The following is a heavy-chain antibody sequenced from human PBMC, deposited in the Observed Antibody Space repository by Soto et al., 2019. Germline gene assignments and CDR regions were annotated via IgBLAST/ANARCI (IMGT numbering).Heavy chain of an antibody. CDR2: IHYSGST. CDR3: ARFSDPYYFDY. V-gene: IGHV4-39*01. Sequence: QLQLQESGPGLVKPSETLSLTCTVSGGSISSNSYYWGLIRQPPGMGLEWIGNIHYSGSTFHNPSLKIRVTISVDTSKNQFSLELSSVTAADTAVYYCARFSDPYYFDYWGQGTLVTVSS. J-gene: IGHJ4*02. CDR1: GGSISSNSYY.